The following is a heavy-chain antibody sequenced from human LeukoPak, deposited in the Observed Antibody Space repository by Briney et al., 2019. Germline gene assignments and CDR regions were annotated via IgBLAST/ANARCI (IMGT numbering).Heavy chain of an antibody. D-gene: IGHD1-26*01. CDR1: GFTVSTNY. CDR2: LYSGGNR. J-gene: IGHJ4*02. CDR3: ARESGDRPGLPGR. Sequence: GGSLRLSCAASGFTVSTNYMSWVRQAPGKGLEWVSTLYSGGNRYYADSVRGRFTISRDDSRNTLFLQMNNLRVEDTAMYYCARESGDRPGLPGRWGQGTLVTVSS. V-gene: IGHV3-53*01.